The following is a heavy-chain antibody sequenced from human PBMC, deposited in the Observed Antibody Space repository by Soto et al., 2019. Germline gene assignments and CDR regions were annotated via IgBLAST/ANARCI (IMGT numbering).Heavy chain of an antibody. J-gene: IGHJ4*02. CDR1: GGSFSGYY. V-gene: IGHV4-34*01. Sequence: SETLSLTCAVYGGSFSGYYWSWIRQPPGKGLEWIGEINHSGSTNYNPSLKSRVTISVDTSKNQFSLKLSSVTAADTAVYYCASRRYNYYDSSGSDYWGQGTLETGSA. D-gene: IGHD3-22*01. CDR3: ASRRYNYYDSSGSDY. CDR2: INHSGST.